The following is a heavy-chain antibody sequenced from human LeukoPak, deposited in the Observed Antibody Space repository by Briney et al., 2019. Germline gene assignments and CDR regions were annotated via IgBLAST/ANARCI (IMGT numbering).Heavy chain of an antibody. CDR2: ISYDGSNK. Sequence: GGSLRLSCAASGFTFSSYAMHWVRQAPGKGLEWVAVISYDGSNKYYADFVKGRFTISRDNSKNTLYLQMNSLRAEDTAVYYCARDSPPDYWGQGTLVTVSS. CDR3: ARDSPPDY. CDR1: GFTFSSYA. J-gene: IGHJ4*02. V-gene: IGHV3-30*04.